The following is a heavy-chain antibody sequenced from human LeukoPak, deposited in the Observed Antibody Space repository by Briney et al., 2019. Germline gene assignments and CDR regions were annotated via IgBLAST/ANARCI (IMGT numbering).Heavy chain of an antibody. CDR3: TRGRYSSSWGPVGNHHDY. Sequence: SETLSLTCTVSGGSISSYYWSWTRQPAGKGLEWIGSIYYSGSTYYNPSLKSRVTISVDTSKNQFSLKLSSVTAADTAVYYCTRGRYSSSWGPVGNHHDYWGQGTLVTVSS. CDR2: IYYSGST. V-gene: IGHV4-4*07. D-gene: IGHD6-6*01. CDR1: GGSISSYY. J-gene: IGHJ4*02.